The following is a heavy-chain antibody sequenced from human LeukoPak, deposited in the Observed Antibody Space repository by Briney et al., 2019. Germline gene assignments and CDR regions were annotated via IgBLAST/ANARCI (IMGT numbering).Heavy chain of an antibody. CDR1: GGTFSSYA. CDR2: IIPIFGTA. CDR3: AMEGGLTTPSYY. D-gene: IGHD2-15*01. J-gene: IGHJ4*02. Sequence: ASVKVSCKASGGTFSSYAISWVRQAPGQGLEWMGGIIPIFGTANYAQKFQGRVTITADKSTSTAYMELSSLRSEDTAVYYCAMEGGLTTPSYYWGQGTLVTVSS. V-gene: IGHV1-69*06.